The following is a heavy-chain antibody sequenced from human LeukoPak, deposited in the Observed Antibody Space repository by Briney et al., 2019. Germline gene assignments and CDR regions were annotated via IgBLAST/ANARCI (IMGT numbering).Heavy chain of an antibody. D-gene: IGHD1-26*01. J-gene: IGHJ4*02. CDR3: ARYSGNYLFDY. CDR2: IYYSGST. Sequence: SQTLSLTCTVSGGSISSGGYYWSWIRQHPGKGLEWIGYIYYSGSTYYNPSLTGQVTISVDTSKNQFALKLSSVTAAATAVYYCARYSGNYLFDYWGQGTLVTVSS. V-gene: IGHV4-31*01. CDR1: GGSISSGGYY.